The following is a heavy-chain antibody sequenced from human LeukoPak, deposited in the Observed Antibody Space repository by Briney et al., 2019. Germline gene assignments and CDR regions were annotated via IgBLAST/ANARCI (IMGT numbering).Heavy chain of an antibody. V-gene: IGHV3-53*01. CDR3: ARDQTESNDFDY. Sequence: GGSLRLSCAASGFTVSNNYMNWVRQPPGKGLEWLSIIYSGGSTYYADSVKGRFTISRDNAKNSLYLQMNSLRAEDTAVYYCARDQTESNDFDYWGQGTLVTVSS. CDR2: IYSGGST. CDR1: GFTVSNNY. D-gene: IGHD3-10*01. J-gene: IGHJ4*02.